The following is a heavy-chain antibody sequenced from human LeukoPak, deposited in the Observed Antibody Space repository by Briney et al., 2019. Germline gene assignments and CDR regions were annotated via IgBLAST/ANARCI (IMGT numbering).Heavy chain of an antibody. V-gene: IGHV3-23*01. D-gene: IGHD3-10*01. CDR2: ISGSGGST. CDR3: ARPVLLWFGGGFDY. Sequence: GGSLRLSCVASGFTFSTYAMSWVRQAPGKGLEWVSAISGSGGSTYYADSVKGRFTISRDNSKNTLYLQMNSLRAEDTAVYYCARPVLLWFGGGFDYWGQGTLVTVSS. CDR1: GFTFSTYA. J-gene: IGHJ4*02.